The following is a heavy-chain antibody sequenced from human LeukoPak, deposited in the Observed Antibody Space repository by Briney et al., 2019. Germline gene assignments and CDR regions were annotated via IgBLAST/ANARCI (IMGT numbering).Heavy chain of an antibody. J-gene: IGHJ4*02. D-gene: IGHD5-18*01. V-gene: IGHV5-51*01. CDR1: GYSFTSYW. Sequence: GESLKISCKGSGYSFTSYWIGWVRQMPGKGLEWMGIIYPGDSDTRYSPSFQGQGTISADKSISTAYRQWSSLKASDTPMYYCARPAQVDTAMGFDYWGQGTLVTVSS. CDR2: IYPGDSDT. CDR3: ARPAQVDTAMGFDY.